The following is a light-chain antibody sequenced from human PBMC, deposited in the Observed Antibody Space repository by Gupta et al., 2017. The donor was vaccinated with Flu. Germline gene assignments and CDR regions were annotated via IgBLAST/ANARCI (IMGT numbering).Light chain of an antibody. CDR2: WAS. J-gene: IGKJ2*03. V-gene: IGKV4-1*01. CDR1: QSVLYNSNNKTY. CDR3: QQYYSPPYS. Sequence: DIVMTQSPDSLAVSLGERVTINCKSSQSVLYNSNNKTYLAWYHQRPGQPPKLLIYWASTRESGVPDRFSGSGSGTDFSLTISSLQAEDVALYYCQQYYSPPYSVGQGTKLEIK.